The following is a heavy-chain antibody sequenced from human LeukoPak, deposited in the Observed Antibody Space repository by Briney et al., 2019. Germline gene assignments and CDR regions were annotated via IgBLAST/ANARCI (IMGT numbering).Heavy chain of an antibody. CDR3: ARFKGHIAVACTGRFDP. D-gene: IGHD6-19*01. V-gene: IGHV4-59*11. J-gene: IGHJ5*02. Sequence: PSETLSLTCTVSGGSISSHYWSWIRQAPGKGLEWIGYIYYSGSTNYNPSLQSRVTISVDTTKNQFSLKLSSVTAAGPAKDFFARFKGHIAVACTGRFDPRGQGTLVTVSS. CDR1: GGSISSHY. CDR2: IYYSGST.